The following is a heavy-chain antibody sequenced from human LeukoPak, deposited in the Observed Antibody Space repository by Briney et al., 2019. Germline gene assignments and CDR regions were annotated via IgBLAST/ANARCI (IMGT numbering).Heavy chain of an antibody. CDR3: AREAVCSSTSCYDAPFDY. CDR1: GGSISSYY. D-gene: IGHD2-2*01. V-gene: IGHV4-4*07. J-gene: IGHJ4*02. CDR2: IYTSGST. Sequence: SETLSLTCTVSGGSISSYYWSWIRQPAGKGLEWIGRIYTSGSTNYNPSLKSRVTMSVDTSKNQFSLKLSSVTAADTAVYYCAREAVCSSTSCYDAPFDYWGQGTLVTVSS.